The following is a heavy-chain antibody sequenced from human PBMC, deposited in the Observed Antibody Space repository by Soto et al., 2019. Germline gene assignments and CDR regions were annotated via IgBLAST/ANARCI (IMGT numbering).Heavy chain of an antibody. J-gene: IGHJ5*02. CDR3: ARDYSSSSGGWFDP. CDR1: GFTVSSNY. CDR2: IYSGGST. V-gene: IGHV3-66*01. Sequence: EVQLVESGGGLVQPGGSLRLSCAASGFTVSSNYMSWVRQAPGKGLEWVSVIYSGGSTYYADSVKGRFTISRDNSKNPLYLQMNSLRAEDTAVYYCARDYSSSSGGWFDPWGQGTLVTVSS. D-gene: IGHD6-6*01.